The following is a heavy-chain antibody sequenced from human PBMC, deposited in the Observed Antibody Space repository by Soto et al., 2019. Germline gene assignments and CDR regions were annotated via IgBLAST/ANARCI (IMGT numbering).Heavy chain of an antibody. V-gene: IGHV1-2*04. CDR1: GYTFTGYY. CDR2: INPNSGGT. J-gene: IGHJ6*02. D-gene: IGHD2-15*01. CDR3: ARNGCSGGSCYSGPLYYYYGMDV. Sequence: EASVKVSCKASGYTFTGYYMHWVRQAPGQGLEWMGWINPNSGGTNYAQKFQGWVTMTRDTSISTAYMELSRLRSDDTAVYYCARNGCSGGSCYSGPLYYYYGMDVWGQGTTVRVSS.